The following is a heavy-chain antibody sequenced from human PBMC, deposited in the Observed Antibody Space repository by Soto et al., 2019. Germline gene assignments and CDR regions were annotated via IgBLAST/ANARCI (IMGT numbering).Heavy chain of an antibody. V-gene: IGHV1-69*02. Sequence: QVQLVQSGAEVKKPGSSVKVSFKASGVTCSSYTVSWVRQAPGQGLEWMGRIIPILGIANYAQKFQGRVTITADKSTSTAYMELSSLRSEDTAVYYCARRDYGDYWGQGTLVTVSS. CDR1: GVTCSSYT. J-gene: IGHJ4*02. CDR2: IIPILGIA. CDR3: ARRDYGDY.